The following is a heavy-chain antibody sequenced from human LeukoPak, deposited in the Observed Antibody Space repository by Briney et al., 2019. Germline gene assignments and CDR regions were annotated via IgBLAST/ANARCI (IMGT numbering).Heavy chain of an antibody. D-gene: IGHD6-13*01. CDR1: GGSISSSSYY. V-gene: IGHV4-39*07. Sequence: SETLSLTCTVSGGSISSSSYYWGWIRQPPGKGLEWIGRIYTSGSTNYNPSLKSRVTMSVDTSKNQFSLKLSSVTAADTAVYYCARVRGSSSLDYWGQGTLVTVSS. J-gene: IGHJ4*02. CDR3: ARVRGSSSLDY. CDR2: IYTSGST.